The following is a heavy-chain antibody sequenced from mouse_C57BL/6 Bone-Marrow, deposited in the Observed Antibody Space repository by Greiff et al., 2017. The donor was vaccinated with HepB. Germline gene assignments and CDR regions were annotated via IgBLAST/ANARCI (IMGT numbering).Heavy chain of an antibody. D-gene: IGHD1-1*01. CDR1: GFTFSNYW. V-gene: IGHV6-3*01. CDR2: IRFKSDNYAT. Sequence: EVKLVESGGGLVQPGGSMKLSCVASGFTFSNYWMNWVRQSPEKGLEWVAQIRFKSDNYATHYEESVKGRFTISRDDSKSSVYLHMNNIKAEDTGSYYGTDITTVDYFDYWGQGTTLTVSS. J-gene: IGHJ2*01. CDR3: TDITTVDYFDY.